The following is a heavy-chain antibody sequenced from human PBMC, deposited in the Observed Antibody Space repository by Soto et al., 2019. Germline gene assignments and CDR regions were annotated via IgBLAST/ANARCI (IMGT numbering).Heavy chain of an antibody. CDR1: GFTFDDYA. Sequence: EVQLVESGGGLVQPGRSLRLSCAASGFTFDDYAMHWVRQAPGKGLEWVSGISWNSGSIGYADSVKGRFTISRDNAKNSLYLQMNGLRAEDTALYYCAKEIWGRRPPDAFDIWGQGTMVTVSS. V-gene: IGHV3-9*01. D-gene: IGHD7-27*01. CDR3: AKEIWGRRPPDAFDI. CDR2: ISWNSGSI. J-gene: IGHJ3*02.